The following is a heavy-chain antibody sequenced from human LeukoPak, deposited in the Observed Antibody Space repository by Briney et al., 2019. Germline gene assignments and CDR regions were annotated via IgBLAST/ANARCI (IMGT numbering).Heavy chain of an antibody. CDR2: INPSGGST. V-gene: IGHV1-46*01. D-gene: IGHD6-19*01. CDR3: ARVYSSGWPYYYYYGMDV. Sequence: GASVKVSCKASGYTFTSYYMHWVRQAPGQGLEWMGIINPSGGSTSYAQKFQGRVTMTRDTSTSTVYMELSSLRSEDTAVYYCARVYSSGWPYYYYYGMDVWGQGTTVTVSS. CDR1: GYTFTSYY. J-gene: IGHJ6*02.